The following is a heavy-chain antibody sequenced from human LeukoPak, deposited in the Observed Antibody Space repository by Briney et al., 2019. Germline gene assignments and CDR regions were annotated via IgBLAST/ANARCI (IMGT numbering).Heavy chain of an antibody. CDR1: GYTFTGYY. D-gene: IGHD2-21*02. J-gene: IGHJ4*02. V-gene: IGHV1-2*02. CDR3: ARYSYCGGDCYTFDY. Sequence: ASVKVSCKASGYTFTGYYMHWVRQAPGQGLEWMGWINGNTGATNYAQRFQGRVTMTRDTSISTAFMELSRLRSDDTAIYYCARYSYCGGDCYTFDYWGQGTLVTVSS. CDR2: INGNTGAT.